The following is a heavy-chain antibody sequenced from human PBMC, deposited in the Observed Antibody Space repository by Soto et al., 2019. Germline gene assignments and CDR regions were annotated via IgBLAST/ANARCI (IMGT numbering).Heavy chain of an antibody. V-gene: IGHV5-51*01. D-gene: IGHD3-9*01. CDR1: GYSFTSYW. Sequence: LVESLKISCQCSGYSFTSYWIALVRQMPGKCLELMGIIYPGDSDTRYSPSFQGQVTISADKSISTAYLQWSSLKASDTAMYYCARPGIRYFDWGEGTLVTVPQ. J-gene: IGHJ4*02. CDR2: IYPGDSDT. CDR3: ARPGIRYFD.